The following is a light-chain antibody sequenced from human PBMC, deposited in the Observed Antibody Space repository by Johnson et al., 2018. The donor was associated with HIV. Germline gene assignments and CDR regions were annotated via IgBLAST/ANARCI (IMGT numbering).Light chain of an antibody. V-gene: IGLV1-51*01. CDR1: SSNIGNNY. CDR3: GTWDSSLNALYV. J-gene: IGLJ1*01. Sequence: QSVLTQSPSVSAAPGQKVSISCSGSSSNIGNNYVSWFQHLPGTAPKLLIYDNNKRPSGIPDRFSGSKSGTSATLGITGLQTGDEADYYCGTWDSSLNALYVFGTGTKVTVL. CDR2: DNN.